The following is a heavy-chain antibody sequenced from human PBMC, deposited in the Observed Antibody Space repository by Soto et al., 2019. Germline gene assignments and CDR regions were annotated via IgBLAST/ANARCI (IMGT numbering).Heavy chain of an antibody. J-gene: IGHJ4*02. CDR2: ISSGSNYI. Sequence: GGSLRLSCAASGFIFSSYTMNWVRQAPGKGLEWVSSISSGSNYIYYADSVKGRFAISRDNAKNSLYLQMNSLRLEDTAVYYCATEAGRPTDYWGQGTLVTVSS. D-gene: IGHD2-15*01. V-gene: IGHV3-21*01. CDR1: GFIFSSYT. CDR3: ATEAGRPTDY.